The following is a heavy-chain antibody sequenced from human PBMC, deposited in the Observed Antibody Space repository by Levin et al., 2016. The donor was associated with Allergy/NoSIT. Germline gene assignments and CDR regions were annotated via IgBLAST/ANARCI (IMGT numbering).Heavy chain of an antibody. CDR3: ASGRRVGYYYGMDV. CDR2: ISYDGSNK. J-gene: IGHJ6*02. Sequence: GGSLRLSCAASGFTFSSYAMHWVRQAPGKGLEWVAVISYDGSNKYYADSVKGRFTISRDNSKNTLYLQMNSLRAEDTAVYYCASGRRVGYYYGMDVWGQGTTVTVSS. CDR1: GFTFSSYA. V-gene: IGHV3-30-3*01. D-gene: IGHD2-15*01.